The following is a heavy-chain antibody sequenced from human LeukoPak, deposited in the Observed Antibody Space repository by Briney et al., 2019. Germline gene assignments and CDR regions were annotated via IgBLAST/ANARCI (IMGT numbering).Heavy chain of an antibody. D-gene: IGHD3-22*01. CDR2: IYHSGST. CDR3: ARDGGMIVVGSGAFDI. CDR1: GGSISSSSYY. J-gene: IGHJ3*02. V-gene: IGHV4-39*07. Sequence: SETLSLTCTVSGGSISSSSYYWGWIRQPPGKGLEWIGSIYHSGSTYYNPSLKSRVTISVDTSKNQFSLKLSSVTAADTAVYYCARDGGMIVVGSGAFDIWGQGTMVTVSS.